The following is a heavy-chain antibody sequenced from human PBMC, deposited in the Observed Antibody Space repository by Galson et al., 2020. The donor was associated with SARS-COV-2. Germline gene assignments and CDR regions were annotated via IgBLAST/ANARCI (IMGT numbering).Heavy chain of an antibody. V-gene: IGHV3-23*01. CDR1: GFTFSSYA. J-gene: IGHJ6*02. D-gene: IGHD6-19*01. CDR3: AKVGGIAVVFSMDV. CDR2: ISGSGGST. Sequence: GESLKISCAASGFTFSSYAMSWVRQAPGKGLEWVSAISGSGGSTYYADSVKGRFTISRDNAKNTLYLQMNSLRAEDTAVYYCAKVGGIAVVFSMDVWGQGTTVTVSS.